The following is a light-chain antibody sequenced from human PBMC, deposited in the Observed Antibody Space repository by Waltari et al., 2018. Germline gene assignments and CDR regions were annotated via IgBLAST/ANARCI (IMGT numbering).Light chain of an antibody. CDR2: AAS. CDR1: QTISSY. V-gene: IGKV1-39*01. J-gene: IGKJ5*01. Sequence: DIQMTQSPSSLSASVGDRVNMTCRASQTISSYLIWYRQKPGKPPNRLIYAASNLHTGGPSRLSGSGSGTDFTLTISEIQPDDFATYYCQQSYNSPITFGQGTRLEIQ. CDR3: QQSYNSPIT.